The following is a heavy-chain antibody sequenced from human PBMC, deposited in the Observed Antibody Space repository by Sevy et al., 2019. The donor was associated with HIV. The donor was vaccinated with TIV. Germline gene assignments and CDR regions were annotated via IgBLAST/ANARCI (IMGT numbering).Heavy chain of an antibody. D-gene: IGHD3-22*01. Sequence: ASVKVFCKASEYTFASYDMGWVRQAAGQGLEWMGWMNPNSGQTAYAQKFQGRVIMTRNTSISTAYMELSSLTFEDTTVYFCARWRGSSGYHHWGQGTLVTVSS. CDR1: EYTFASYD. CDR2: MNPNSGQT. J-gene: IGHJ5*02. CDR3: ARWRGSSGYHH. V-gene: IGHV1-8*02.